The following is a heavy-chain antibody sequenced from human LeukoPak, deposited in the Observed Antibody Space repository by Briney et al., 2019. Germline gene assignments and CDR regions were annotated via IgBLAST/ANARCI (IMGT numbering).Heavy chain of an antibody. J-gene: IGHJ4*02. D-gene: IGHD1-14*01. Sequence: PSETLSLTCAVSGGSISSDGYSWSWIRQPPGKGLEWIGYIYHSGSTNYNPSLKSRVTISVDTSKNQFSLKLSSVTAADTAVYYCARRNPPSGFDNWGQGTLVTVSS. V-gene: IGHV4-30-2*01. CDR3: ARRNPPSGFDN. CDR2: IYHSGST. CDR1: GGSISSDGYS.